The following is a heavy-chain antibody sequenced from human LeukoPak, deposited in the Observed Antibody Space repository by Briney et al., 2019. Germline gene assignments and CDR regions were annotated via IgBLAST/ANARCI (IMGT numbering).Heavy chain of an antibody. V-gene: IGHV4-34*01. J-gene: IGHJ5*02. Sequence: SETLSLTCTVSGGSIDGQYWSWIRQPPGKGLEWIGEINHSGSTNYNPSLKSRVTISVDTSKNQFSLKLSSVTAADTAVYYCARGDSSGYCDWFDPWGQGTLVTVSS. CDR1: GGSIDGQY. D-gene: IGHD3-22*01. CDR3: ARGDSSGYCDWFDP. CDR2: INHSGST.